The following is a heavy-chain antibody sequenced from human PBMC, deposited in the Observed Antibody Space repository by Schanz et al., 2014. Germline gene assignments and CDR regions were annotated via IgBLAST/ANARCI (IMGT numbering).Heavy chain of an antibody. CDR1: GFAFSSYG. CDR2: IGVDGTTT. CDR3: AKQHIVRGVIYLNWFDS. J-gene: IGHJ5*01. D-gene: IGHD3-10*01. V-gene: IGHV3-23*01. Sequence: EVQLLESGGGLVQPGGSLRLSCLASGFAFSSYGMNWLRQAPGKGLEWVSVIGVDGTTTYYADSVKGRFTISRDNSKNTLYLQMNSLRPEDTAVYYCAKQHIVRGVIYLNWFDSWGQGTLXTVSS.